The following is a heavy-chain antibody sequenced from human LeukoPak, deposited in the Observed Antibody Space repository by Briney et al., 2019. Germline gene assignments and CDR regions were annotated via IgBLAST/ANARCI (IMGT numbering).Heavy chain of an antibody. CDR1: GVSISSSSYY. V-gene: IGHV4-39*01. CDR3: ARTSRITMVRGVIITDHFDY. D-gene: IGHD3-10*01. Sequence: KSSETLSLTCTVSGVSISSSSYYWGWIRQPPGKGLEWIGSIYYSGSTYYNPSLKSRVTISVDTSKNQFSLKLSSVTAADTAVYYCARTSRITMVRGVIITDHFDYWGEGTLVTVSS. CDR2: IYYSGST. J-gene: IGHJ4*02.